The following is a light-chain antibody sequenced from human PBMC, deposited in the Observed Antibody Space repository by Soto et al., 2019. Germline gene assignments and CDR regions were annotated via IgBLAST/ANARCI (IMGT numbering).Light chain of an antibody. Sequence: QSALPQPPSASGSPGQSVTISCTGTSSDVGGYSYVSWYQQHPGKAPKLMIYEVSKRPSGVPDRFSGSKSGNTASLTVSGLQAEDEADYYCSSYAGSNNWNFGTGTKLTVL. CDR2: EVS. V-gene: IGLV2-8*01. CDR1: SSDVGGYSY. J-gene: IGLJ1*01. CDR3: SSYAGSNNWN.